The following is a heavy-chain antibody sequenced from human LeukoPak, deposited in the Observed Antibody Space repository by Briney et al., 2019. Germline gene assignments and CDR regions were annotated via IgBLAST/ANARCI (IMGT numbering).Heavy chain of an antibody. CDR3: ARASSRGTIFGHYFDY. Sequence: GGSLRLSCAASGFTFSSYSMKWVRQTPGKGLEWVSSISSSSSYIYYADSVKGRFTIPRDNAKNSLYLQMNSLRAEDTAVYYCARASSRGTIFGHYFDYWGQGTLVTVSS. V-gene: IGHV3-21*01. CDR1: GFTFSSYS. D-gene: IGHD3-3*01. CDR2: ISSSSSYI. J-gene: IGHJ4*02.